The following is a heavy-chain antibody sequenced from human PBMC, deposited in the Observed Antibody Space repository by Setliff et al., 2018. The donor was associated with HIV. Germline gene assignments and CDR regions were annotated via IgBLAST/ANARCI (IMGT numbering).Heavy chain of an antibody. Sequence: PGGSLRLSCAVSGFTVSDNYMTWVRQAPGKGLEWVGRIKSNSDGGTSDYAAAVKDRFSFSRDDSKFMLYLQMDSLEIEDTAVYFCSTGPTRVSDGVADFWGPGTLVTVSS. V-gene: IGHV3-15*01. CDR3: STGPTRVSDGVADF. CDR2: IKSNSDGGTS. D-gene: IGHD2-8*02. CDR1: GFTVSDNY. J-gene: IGHJ4*02.